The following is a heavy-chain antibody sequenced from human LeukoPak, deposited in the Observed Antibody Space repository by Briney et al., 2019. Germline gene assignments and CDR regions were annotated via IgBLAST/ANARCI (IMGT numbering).Heavy chain of an antibody. CDR3: ANKTGAY. D-gene: IGHD1-14*01. CDR1: GFTFSNYA. CDR2: IISDGST. Sequence: GGSLRLSCAASGFTFSNYAMSWVRQAPGKGLEWVSTIISDGSTYYADVKGRLTISRDNSRNTLSLQMNSLRAEDTAIYYCANKTGAYWGQGPLVTVSS. J-gene: IGHJ4*02. V-gene: IGHV3-23*01.